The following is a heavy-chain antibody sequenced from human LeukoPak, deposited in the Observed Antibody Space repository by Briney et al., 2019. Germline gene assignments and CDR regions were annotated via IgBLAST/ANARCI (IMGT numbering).Heavy chain of an antibody. V-gene: IGHV3-33*06. D-gene: IGHD4-17*01. CDR3: ANRVGGVTRGAP. J-gene: IGHJ5*02. Sequence: GGSLRLSCVASGFRFSSYGMHWVREAPGKGLEWVAVIWYDGSNQYYADSVKGQFTISRDNSKRSLYLQMNSLRAEDTAVYYCANRVGGVTRGAPWGQGTLVTVSS. CDR1: GFRFSSYG. CDR2: IWYDGSNQ.